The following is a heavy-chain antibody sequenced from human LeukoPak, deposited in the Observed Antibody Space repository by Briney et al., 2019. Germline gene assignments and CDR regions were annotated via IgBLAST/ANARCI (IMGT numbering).Heavy chain of an antibody. CDR3: ASGLSSGWYNY. J-gene: IGHJ4*02. Sequence: SETLSLTCAVYGGSFSGYYWSWIRQPPGKGLEWIGEINHSGSTNYNPSLKSRVTMSVDTSKNQFSLKLSSVTAADTAVYYCASGLSSGWYNYWGQGTLVTVSS. D-gene: IGHD6-19*01. CDR2: INHSGST. V-gene: IGHV4-34*01. CDR1: GGSFSGYY.